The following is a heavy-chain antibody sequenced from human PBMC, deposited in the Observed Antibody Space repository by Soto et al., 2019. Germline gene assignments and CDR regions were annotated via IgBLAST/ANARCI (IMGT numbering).Heavy chain of an antibody. V-gene: IGHV4-59*01. Sequence: SETLPLPCTVSGGTISSYDWSWIRQPPGKGLEWIGYIYYSGSNNYNPSLKSRVTISVDTSKNQFSLKLSSVTAADTAVYYCARSDGRYWGQGTLVTVSS. CDR3: ARSDGRY. CDR1: GGTISSYD. CDR2: IYYSGSN. J-gene: IGHJ4*02.